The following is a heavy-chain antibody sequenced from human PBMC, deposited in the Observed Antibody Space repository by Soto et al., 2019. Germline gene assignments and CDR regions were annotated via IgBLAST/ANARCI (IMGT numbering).Heavy chain of an antibody. CDR2: IIPLWGST. CDR1: GGTLSSFA. Sequence: QVQLVQSGAEVKKPGSSVKVSCKASGGTLSSFAISWVWQAPGQGLEWIGGIIPLWGSTSYAQKFQGRVTITADESTNTAYMELNGLRSEDTAVYYCARDSSSWYFFDYWGQGTLVTVSS. V-gene: IGHV1-69*01. D-gene: IGHD6-13*01. J-gene: IGHJ4*02. CDR3: ARDSSSWYFFDY.